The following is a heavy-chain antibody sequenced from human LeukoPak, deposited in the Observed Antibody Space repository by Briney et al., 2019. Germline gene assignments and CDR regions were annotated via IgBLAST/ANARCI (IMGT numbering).Heavy chain of an antibody. D-gene: IGHD4-17*01. CDR1: GFTFSSYG. V-gene: IGHV3-23*01. CDR2: ISGSGGST. J-gene: IGHJ5*02. Sequence: QAGGSLRLSCAASGFTFSSYGMSWVRQAPGKGLEWVSAISGSGGSTYYADSVKGRFTISRDNSKNTLYLQMNSLRAEDTAVYYCARVDYGDVNWFDPWGQGTLVTVSS. CDR3: ARVDYGDVNWFDP.